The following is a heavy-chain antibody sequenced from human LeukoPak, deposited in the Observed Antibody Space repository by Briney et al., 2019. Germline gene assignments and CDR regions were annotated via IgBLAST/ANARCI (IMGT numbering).Heavy chain of an antibody. CDR1: GGSFSGYY. CDR2: INHSGST. CDR3: ARGRRRGVVTAIGPFDY. V-gene: IGHV4-34*01. J-gene: IGHJ4*02. D-gene: IGHD2-21*02. Sequence: SETLSLTCAVYGGSFSGYYWSWIRQPPGKGLEWIGEINHSGSTNYNPSLKSRVTISVDTSKNQFSLKLGSVTAADTAVYHCARGRRRGVVTAIGPFDYWGQGTLVTVSS.